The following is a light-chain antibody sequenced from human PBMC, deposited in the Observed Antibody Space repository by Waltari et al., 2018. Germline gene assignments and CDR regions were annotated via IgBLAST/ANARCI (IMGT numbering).Light chain of an antibody. Sequence: QSALTQPPSASASPGQSVTISCTGTHHDTRDYDSVSWYQQPPGKAPKVIIYEVNKRPSGVPDRFSGSKSGNTASLTVSGLQAEDEADYYCQTWGTGRWVFGGGTKLTVL. V-gene: IGLV2-8*01. CDR1: HHDTRDYDS. J-gene: IGLJ3*02. CDR3: QTWGTGRWV. CDR2: EVN.